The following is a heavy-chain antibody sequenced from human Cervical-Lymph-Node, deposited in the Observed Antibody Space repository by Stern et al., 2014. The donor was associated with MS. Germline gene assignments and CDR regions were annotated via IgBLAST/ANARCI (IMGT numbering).Heavy chain of an antibody. J-gene: IGHJ6*02. D-gene: IGHD2-2*01. V-gene: IGHV3-9*01. Sequence: EVQLVESGGGLVQPGRSLRLSCGASGFTFDDYAMHWVRQAPGKGLEWVSGISWNSGSIGYADSVKGRFTISRDNAKNSLYLQMNSLRAEDTALYYCAKGPVVDYGMDVWGQGTTVTVSS. CDR1: GFTFDDYA. CDR3: AKGPVVDYGMDV. CDR2: ISWNSGSI.